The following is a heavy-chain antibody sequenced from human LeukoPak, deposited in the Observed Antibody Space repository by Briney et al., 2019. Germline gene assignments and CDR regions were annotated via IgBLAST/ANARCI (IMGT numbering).Heavy chain of an antibody. CDR2: IIPIFDTI. CDR3: AKEILSGRGVYYFDS. D-gene: IGHD2-8*01. CDR1: GGTFSSPA. J-gene: IGHJ4*01. V-gene: IGHV1-69*05. Sequence: ASVKVSCKASGGTFSSPAISWVRQAPGQGLEWMGRIIPIFDTINYAQKFQGRVTISTDESTSTSYMELSSLRSEDTAVYYCAKEILSGRGVYYFDSWGQGTQVTVSS.